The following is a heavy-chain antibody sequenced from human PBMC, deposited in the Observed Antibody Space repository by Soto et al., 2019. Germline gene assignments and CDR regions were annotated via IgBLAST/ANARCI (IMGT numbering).Heavy chain of an antibody. CDR1: GFTFSSYA. V-gene: IGHV3-23*01. CDR2: ISGSGGST. J-gene: IGHJ4*02. CDR3: AKTYYHDSSGHYCDY. Sequence: EVQLLESGGGLVQPGGSLRLSCAASGFTFSSYAMSWVRQAPGKGLEWVSVISGSGGSTYYADSVKGRFTISRDNSKNTVYVQMNSLRAEDTAVYYCAKTYYHDSSGHYCDYWGQGTLVTVSS. D-gene: IGHD3-22*01.